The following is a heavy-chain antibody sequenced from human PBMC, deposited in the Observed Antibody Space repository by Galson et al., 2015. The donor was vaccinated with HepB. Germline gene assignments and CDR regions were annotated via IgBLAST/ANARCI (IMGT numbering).Heavy chain of an antibody. D-gene: IGHD2-2*01. CDR2: MNVNSGNT. J-gene: IGHJ4*02. CDR1: GCTFTCYY. Sequence: SVKVSCKASGCTFTCYYINWVRQAPGQGLEWTGWMNVNSGNTDYAENFQGRVTMTRNTSISTAYMELSSLKSEDTAVYYCVRVCGPIDYWGQGTLVTVSS. V-gene: IGHV1-8*02. CDR3: VRVCGPIDY.